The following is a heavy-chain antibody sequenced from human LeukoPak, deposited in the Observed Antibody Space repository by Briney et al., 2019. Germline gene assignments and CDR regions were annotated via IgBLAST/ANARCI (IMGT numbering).Heavy chain of an antibody. D-gene: IGHD6-6*01. Sequence: ASVKVSCTASGYTFTSYGISWVRQAPGQGLEWMGWISAYNGNTNYAQKLQGRVTMTTDTSTSTAYMELRSLRSDDTAVYYCARERRQLVQGDFDYWGQGTLVTVSS. V-gene: IGHV1-18*01. CDR1: GYTFTSYG. CDR2: ISAYNGNT. J-gene: IGHJ4*02. CDR3: ARERRQLVQGDFDY.